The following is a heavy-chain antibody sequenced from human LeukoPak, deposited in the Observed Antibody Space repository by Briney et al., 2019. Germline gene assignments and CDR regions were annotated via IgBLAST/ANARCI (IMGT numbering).Heavy chain of an antibody. CDR2: IKQDGSEK. V-gene: IGHV3-7*01. Sequence: GGSLRLSCAASGFSFSTYWMTWVRQAPGKGLEWVANIKQDGSEKYYVDSVEGRFTISRDNAKNSLYLQMNSLRAEDTAVYYCARDRNTDFWSGYYTNYFDYWGQGTLVTVSS. CDR3: ARDRNTDFWSGYYTNYFDY. D-gene: IGHD3-3*01. J-gene: IGHJ4*02. CDR1: GFSFSTYW.